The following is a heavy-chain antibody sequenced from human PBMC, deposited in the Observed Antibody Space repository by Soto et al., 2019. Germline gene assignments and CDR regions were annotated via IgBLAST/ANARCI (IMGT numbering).Heavy chain of an antibody. Sequence: QVQLVQSGAEVKKPGSSVKVSCKASGGTFSSYTISWVRQAPGQGLEWMGRIIPILGIANYAQKFQGRVTITADKSTSTAYMELSSRRPEDMAVYYCARDLSAFDIWGQGTMVTVSS. J-gene: IGHJ3*02. CDR1: GGTFSSYT. CDR3: ARDLSAFDI. CDR2: IIPILGIA. V-gene: IGHV1-69*02.